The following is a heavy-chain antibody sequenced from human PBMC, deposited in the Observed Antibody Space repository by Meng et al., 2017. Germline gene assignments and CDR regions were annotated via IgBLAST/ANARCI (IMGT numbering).Heavy chain of an antibody. CDR1: GYTFTGYY. Sequence: ASVNVSCKASGYTFTGYYMHWVRQAPGQGLEWMGWINPNSGGTNYAQKFQSRVTMTRDTSISTAYMELSRLRSDDTAVYYCARYYYDSSGYYFSAFDIWGQGTMVTVSS. V-gene: IGHV1-2*02. J-gene: IGHJ3*02. D-gene: IGHD3-22*01. CDR2: INPNSGGT. CDR3: ARYYYDSSGYYFSAFDI.